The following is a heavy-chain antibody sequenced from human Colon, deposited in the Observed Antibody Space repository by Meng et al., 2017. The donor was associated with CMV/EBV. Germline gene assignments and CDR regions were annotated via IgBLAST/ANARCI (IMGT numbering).Heavy chain of an antibody. J-gene: IGHJ4*02. Sequence: QGELVESGGGVVQPGASLRLSCVVSGFTFRSYGMHWVRQVPGKGLEWVAFMTYDGGKEYYADSVQGRFTISRDNFKNTLYLQMNSLRAEDTAIYYCAKFRETKRDYWGQGTLVTVSS. V-gene: IGHV3-30*02. CDR2: MTYDGGKE. CDR3: AKFRETKRDY. CDR1: GFTFRSYG. D-gene: IGHD1-7*01.